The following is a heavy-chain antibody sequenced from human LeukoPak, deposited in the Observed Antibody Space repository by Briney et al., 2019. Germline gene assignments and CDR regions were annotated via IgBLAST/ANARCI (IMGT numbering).Heavy chain of an antibody. CDR3: ARGVDTDPDY. J-gene: IGHJ4*02. CDR2: MNPNSGNT. Sequence: ASVKVSCKASGGTFSSYAINWVRQATGQGLEWMGWMNPNSGNTGYAQKFQGRVTMTRNTSISTAYMELSSLRSEDTAVYYCARGVDTDPDYWGQGTLVTVSS. D-gene: IGHD5-18*01. CDR1: GGTFSSYA. V-gene: IGHV1-8*02.